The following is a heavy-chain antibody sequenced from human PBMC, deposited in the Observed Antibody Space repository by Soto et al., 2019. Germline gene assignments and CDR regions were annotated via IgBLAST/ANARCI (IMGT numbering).Heavy chain of an antibody. V-gene: IGHV2-5*02. CDR2: IYWDDDR. CDR3: AHRLKNYYDSSGSWGNDALDV. J-gene: IGHJ3*01. Sequence: SGPTLVNPTQTLTLTCTFSGFSLSTSGVGVGWIRQPPGKALEWLALIYWDDDRRYSPSLKSRVTVTMDTSKNQVVLTMTNVDPADTATYYCAHRLKNYYDSSGSWGNDALDVWGPGTMVTVSS. CDR1: GFSLSTSGVG. D-gene: IGHD3-22*01.